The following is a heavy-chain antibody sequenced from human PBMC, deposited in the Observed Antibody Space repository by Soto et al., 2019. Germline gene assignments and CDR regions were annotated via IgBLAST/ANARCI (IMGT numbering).Heavy chain of an antibody. CDR2: ISGSGGST. Sequence: QPGGSLRLSCAASGFTFSSYAMSWVRQAPGKGLEWVSAISGSGGSTYYADSVKGRFTISRDNSKNTLYLQMNSLRAEDTAVYYCAKGGHYYDSSGYYYFDYWGQGTLVTVSS. D-gene: IGHD3-22*01. CDR3: AKGGHYYDSSGYYYFDY. CDR1: GFTFSSYA. V-gene: IGHV3-23*01. J-gene: IGHJ4*02.